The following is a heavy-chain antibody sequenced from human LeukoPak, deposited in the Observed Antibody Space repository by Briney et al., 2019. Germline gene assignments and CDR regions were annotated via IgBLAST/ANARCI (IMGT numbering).Heavy chain of an antibody. CDR3: AKVGPYCSSTSCPLLY. J-gene: IGHJ4*02. V-gene: IGHV3-23*01. Sequence: GGSLRLSCAASGFTFSSYAMGWVRQAPGKGLEWVSAISGSGGSTYYADSVKGRFTISRDNSKNTLYLQMNSLRAEDTAVYYCAKVGPYCSSTSCPLLYWGQGTLVTVSS. CDR2: ISGSGGST. CDR1: GFTFSSYA. D-gene: IGHD2-2*01.